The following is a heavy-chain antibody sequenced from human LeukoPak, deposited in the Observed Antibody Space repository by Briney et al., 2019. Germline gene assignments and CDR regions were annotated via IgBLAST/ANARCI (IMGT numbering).Heavy chain of an antibody. D-gene: IGHD2-15*01. CDR3: ARDVGGREGLDY. Sequence: SETLSLTCAVSGYSISSGYYWGWIRQPPGKGLEWIGSIYHSGSTYYNPSLKSRVTISVDTSKNQFSLKLSSVTAADTAVYYCARDVGGREGLDYWGQGTLVTVSS. CDR1: GYSISSGYY. V-gene: IGHV4-38-2*02. J-gene: IGHJ4*02. CDR2: IYHSGST.